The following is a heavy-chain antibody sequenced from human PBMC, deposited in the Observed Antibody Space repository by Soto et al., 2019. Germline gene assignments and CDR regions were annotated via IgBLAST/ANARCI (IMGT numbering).Heavy chain of an antibody. CDR3: ARVSAAANVDY. D-gene: IGHD2-2*01. CDR2: IIPIFGTA. CDR1: GGTFSSYT. J-gene: IGHJ4*02. Sequence: PSVQVPCKASGGTFSSYTISWERQAPGQGLEWMGAIIPIFGTANYAQKFQGRVTITADESTSSAYMELSSLRSEDTAGYYCARVSAAANVDYWGQGTLVTVSS. V-gene: IGHV1-69*13.